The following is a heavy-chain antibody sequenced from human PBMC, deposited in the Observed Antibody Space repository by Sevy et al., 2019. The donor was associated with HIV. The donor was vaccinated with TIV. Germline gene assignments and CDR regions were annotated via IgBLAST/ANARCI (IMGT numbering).Heavy chain of an antibody. D-gene: IGHD3-10*01. J-gene: IGHJ3*02. Sequence: SETLSLTCTVSGGSISSYYCTWIRQPAGKGLEWIGRIYTSGSTNYNPSLKSRVTMSVDTSKKQFSLNLSSVTAADTAVYYCARGGGYFDDGFDIWCQGTMVTVSS. CDR1: GGSISSYY. CDR2: IYTSGST. V-gene: IGHV4-4*07. CDR3: ARGGGYFDDGFDI.